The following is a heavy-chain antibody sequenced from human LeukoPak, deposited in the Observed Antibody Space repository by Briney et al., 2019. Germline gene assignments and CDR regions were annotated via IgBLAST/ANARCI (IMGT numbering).Heavy chain of an antibody. CDR1: GFTFDDYA. V-gene: IGHV3-9*01. CDR3: AKDTGYYGSGSYWDY. Sequence: PGRSLRLSCAASGFTFDDYAMHWVRQAPGKGLEWVSGISWNSGSIGYADSVKGRFTISRDNAKNSLYLQMNSLRAEDTALHYCAKDTGYYGSGSYWDYWGQGTLVTVSS. CDR2: ISWNSGSI. J-gene: IGHJ4*02. D-gene: IGHD3-10*01.